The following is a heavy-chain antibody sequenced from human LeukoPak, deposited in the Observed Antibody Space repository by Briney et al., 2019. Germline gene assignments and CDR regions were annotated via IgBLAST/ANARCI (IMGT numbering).Heavy chain of an antibody. CDR3: ARDAIAAAGPDYYYYYMDV. Sequence: GGSLRLSCAASGFTFSSYWMHWIRQAPGKGLVWVSRINTDGSTTSYADSVKGRFTISRDNAKNSLYLQMNSLRAEDTAVYYCARDAIAAAGPDYYYYYMDVWGKGTTVTVSS. CDR1: GFTFSSYW. J-gene: IGHJ6*03. D-gene: IGHD6-13*01. CDR2: INTDGSTT. V-gene: IGHV3-74*01.